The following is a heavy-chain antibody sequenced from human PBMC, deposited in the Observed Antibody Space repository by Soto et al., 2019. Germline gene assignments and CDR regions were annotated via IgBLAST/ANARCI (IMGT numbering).Heavy chain of an antibody. CDR1: GGTFSSYA. V-gene: IGHV1-69*12. Sequence: QVQLVQSGAEVKKPGSSVKVSCKASGGTFSSYAISWVRQAPGQGLEWMGGIIPIFGTANYAQKFQGRVTITADESTSTAYMELSSLRSEDTAVYYCARKGELYRDGYRTYYFDYWGQGTLVTVSS. D-gene: IGHD5-12*01. CDR2: IIPIFGTA. J-gene: IGHJ4*02. CDR3: ARKGELYRDGYRTYYFDY.